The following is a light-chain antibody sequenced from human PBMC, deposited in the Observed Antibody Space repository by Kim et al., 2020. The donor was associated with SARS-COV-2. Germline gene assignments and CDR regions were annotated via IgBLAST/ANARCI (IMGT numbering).Light chain of an antibody. CDR2: GAS. Sequence: EIVLTQSPGTLSLSPGERATLSCRASQSVSNSYLAWYQQKPGQAPRLLIYGASSRATGIPDRFSGSGSGTDFTLTISRLEPEDFAVYYCQQYGSSPPTFGQGTKLEI. CDR1: QSVSNSY. CDR3: QQYGSSPPT. J-gene: IGKJ2*01. V-gene: IGKV3-20*01.